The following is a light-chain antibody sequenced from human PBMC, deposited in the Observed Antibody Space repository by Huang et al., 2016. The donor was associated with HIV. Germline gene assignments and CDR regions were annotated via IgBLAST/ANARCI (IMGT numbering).Light chain of an antibody. Sequence: EIVLTQSPGTLSLSPGERASLSCRASQSVSDNFLAWYQQKPGQAPRLLIYCASSRATGLPDRFSGSGSGTDFTLTISRLEPEDFALYYCQQYVSSPPLTFGGGTQVEIK. CDR2: CAS. J-gene: IGKJ4*01. CDR1: QSVSDNF. V-gene: IGKV3-20*01. CDR3: QQYVSSPPLT.